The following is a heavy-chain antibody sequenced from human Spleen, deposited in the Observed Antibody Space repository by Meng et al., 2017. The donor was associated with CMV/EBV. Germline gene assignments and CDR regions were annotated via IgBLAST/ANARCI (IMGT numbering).Heavy chain of an antibody. Sequence: QLGAWGNKLGTPGEVACKVSGYSLSKLSMHRVGQAPGKGGEWMGGLDSENGENIYAQKSQRRDTMTEDTSTNTAYMEQRSLRSEETAVTSCARFLYWSGGSCDSSHGYWGQGTLVTVSS. CDR2: LDSENGEN. J-gene: IGHJ4*02. CDR1: GYSLSKLS. D-gene: IGHD2-15*01. V-gene: IGHV1-24*01. CDR3: ARFLYWSGGSCDSSHGY.